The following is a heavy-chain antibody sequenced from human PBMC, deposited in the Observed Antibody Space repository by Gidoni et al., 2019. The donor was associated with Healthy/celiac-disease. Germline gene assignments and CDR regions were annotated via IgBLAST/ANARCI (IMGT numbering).Heavy chain of an antibody. CDR3: AKVRRYCSSTSCYANDY. Sequence: EGQLLASGGGLVQPGGSLRLSCAASGFPFSRYAMSWVRQAPGQGLEWVSAISGSVGSTYYADSVKGRFTISRDNSKNTLYLQMNSLRAEDTAVYYCAKVRRYCSSTSCYANDYWGQGTLVTVSS. CDR1: GFPFSRYA. V-gene: IGHV3-23*01. D-gene: IGHD2-2*01. CDR2: ISGSVGST. J-gene: IGHJ4*02.